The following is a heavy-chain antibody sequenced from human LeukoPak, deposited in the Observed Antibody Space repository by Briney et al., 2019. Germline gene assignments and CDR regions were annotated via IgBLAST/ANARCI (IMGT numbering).Heavy chain of an antibody. CDR1: GGAFSSYA. V-gene: IGHV1-69*06. J-gene: IGHJ4*02. D-gene: IGHD5-24*01. CDR2: IIPIFGTA. Sequence: ASVKVSCKASGGAFSSYAISWVRQAPGQGLEWMGGIIPIFGTANYAQKFQGRVTITADKSTSTAYMELSSLRSEDTAVYYCARGLGGMATIDYWGQGTLVTVSS. CDR3: ARGLGGMATIDY.